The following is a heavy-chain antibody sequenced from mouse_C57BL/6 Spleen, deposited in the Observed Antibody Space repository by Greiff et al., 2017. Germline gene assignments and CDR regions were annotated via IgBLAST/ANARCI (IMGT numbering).Heavy chain of an antibody. V-gene: IGHV14-4*01. CDR2: IDPENGDT. CDR1: GFNIKDDY. J-gene: IGHJ3*01. Sequence: EVMLVESGAELVRPGASVKLSCTASGFNIKDDYMHWVKQRPEQGLEWIGWIDPENGDTEYASTFQGKATITAASSSNTAYLQLSSLTSEDTAVYYCTTPCDGYYVWFAYWGQGTLVTVSA. CDR3: TTPCDGYYVWFAY. D-gene: IGHD2-3*01.